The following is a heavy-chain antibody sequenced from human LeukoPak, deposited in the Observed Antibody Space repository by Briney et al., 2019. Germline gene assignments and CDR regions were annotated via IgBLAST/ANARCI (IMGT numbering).Heavy chain of an antibody. Sequence: SETLSLTCTVSGASISDYYWSWIRQPPGKGLEWIGYIYYTGIANYNPSLKSRLTMSVDTSKSQLSLRLSSVTAADTAVYYCLTADTSMGVDYWGQGTLVTVSS. J-gene: IGHJ4*02. CDR3: LTADTSMGVDY. V-gene: IGHV4-59*08. CDR2: IYYTGIA. CDR1: GASISDYY. D-gene: IGHD5-18*01.